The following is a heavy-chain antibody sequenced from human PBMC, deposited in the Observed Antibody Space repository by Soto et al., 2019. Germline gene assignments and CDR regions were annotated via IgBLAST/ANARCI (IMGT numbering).Heavy chain of an antibody. CDR2: VNNSGST. V-gene: IGHV4-59*08. Sequence: QVQLQESGPGLVKPSETLSLTCTVSGASISSYYWCWIRQPPGKGLVRIGHVNNSGSTNYNPSLKSRVTISVDTSKNQFSLKLNSMTAADTAVYYCARHNYGSGSTYFDYWGQGTLVTVSS. CDR3: ARHNYGSGSTYFDY. D-gene: IGHD3-10*01. J-gene: IGHJ4*02. CDR1: GASISSYY.